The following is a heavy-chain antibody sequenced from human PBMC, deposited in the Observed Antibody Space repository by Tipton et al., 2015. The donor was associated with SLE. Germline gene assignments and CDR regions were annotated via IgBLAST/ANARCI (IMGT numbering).Heavy chain of an antibody. CDR1: GFTFRSYE. CDR3: AKSAYYYDSSGPFDY. V-gene: IGHV3-48*03. CDR2: ISSSGTTI. D-gene: IGHD3-22*01. Sequence: SLRLSCAVSGFTFRSYEMNWVRQAPGKGLEWVSYISSSGTTIYYVDSVKGRFTISRDNSKNTLYLQMHSLRAEDTAVYYCAKSAYYYDSSGPFDYWGQGTLVTVSS. J-gene: IGHJ4*02.